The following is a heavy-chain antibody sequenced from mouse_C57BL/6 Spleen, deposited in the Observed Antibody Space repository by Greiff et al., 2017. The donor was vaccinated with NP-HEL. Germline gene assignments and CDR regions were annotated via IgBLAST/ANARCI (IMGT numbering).Heavy chain of an antibody. D-gene: IGHD2-4*01. CDR3: ARNDYDDQYYFDY. CDR1: GFTFSDYG. CDR2: ISSGSSTI. J-gene: IGHJ2*01. V-gene: IGHV5-17*01. Sequence: DVMLVESGGGLVKPGGSLKLSCAASGFTFSDYGMHWVRQAPEKGLEWVAYISSGSSTIYYADTVKGRFTISRDNAKNTLFLQMTSLRSEDTAMYYCARNDYDDQYYFDYWGQGTTLTVSS.